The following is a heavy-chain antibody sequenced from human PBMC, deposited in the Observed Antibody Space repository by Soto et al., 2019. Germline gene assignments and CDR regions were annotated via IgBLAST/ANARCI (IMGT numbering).Heavy chain of an antibody. V-gene: IGHV4-30-4*01. Sequence: SETLSLTCSVSGGSINSDDYYWSWIRQPPGKGLEWIGYIYYTGRTSYNPSLRGRLTISADTSKSHFSLRLSSVTAADTAVYYCARDRANTPDYFDYWGQGTLVTVSS. CDR1: GGSINSDDYY. J-gene: IGHJ4*02. CDR2: IYYTGRT. CDR3: ARDRANTPDYFDY.